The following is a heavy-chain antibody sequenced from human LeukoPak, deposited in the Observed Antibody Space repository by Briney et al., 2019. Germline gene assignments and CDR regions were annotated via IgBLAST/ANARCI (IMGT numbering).Heavy chain of an antibody. Sequence: NAGGSLRFSCAASGFTFSDYTMNWVRQAPGKGLEWVSSISGGSRSIHYVDSVKGRFTISRDNAKNSLYLQMNSLRAEDTAVYYCARDYFYCGGDCFVDYWGQGTLVTVSS. CDR1: GFTFSDYT. CDR3: ARDYFYCGGDCFVDY. CDR2: ISGGSRSI. V-gene: IGHV3-21*01. D-gene: IGHD2-21*02. J-gene: IGHJ4*02.